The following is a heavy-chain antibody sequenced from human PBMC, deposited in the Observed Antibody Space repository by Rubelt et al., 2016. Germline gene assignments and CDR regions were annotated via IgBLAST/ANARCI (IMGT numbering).Heavy chain of an antibody. CDR3: ARERVASPGGRFAY. V-gene: IGHV4-31*03. Sequence: QVQLQESGPGLVKPSETLSLTCTVSGGSISSGGYYWSWIRQHPGKGLEWIGYIYYSGSTYSNPALKSRVTKSGDTSKNQVAWKLSSVTAADTAVYYCARERVASPGGRFAYWGQGTLVTVSS. CDR1: GGSISSGGYY. CDR2: IYYSGST. D-gene: IGHD3-10*01. J-gene: IGHJ4*02.